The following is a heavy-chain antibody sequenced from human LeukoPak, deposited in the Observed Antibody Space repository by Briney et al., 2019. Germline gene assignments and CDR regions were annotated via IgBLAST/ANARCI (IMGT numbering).Heavy chain of an antibody. CDR2: INPSGGST. Sequence: GASVKVSCKASGYTSTSYYMHWVRQAPGQGLEWMGIINPSGGSTSYAQKFQGRVTMTRDTSTSTVYMELSSLRSEDTAVYYCARAGFEFGYFQHWGQGTLVTVSS. CDR3: ARAGFEFGYFQH. CDR1: GYTSTSYY. J-gene: IGHJ1*01. D-gene: IGHD3-10*01. V-gene: IGHV1-46*01.